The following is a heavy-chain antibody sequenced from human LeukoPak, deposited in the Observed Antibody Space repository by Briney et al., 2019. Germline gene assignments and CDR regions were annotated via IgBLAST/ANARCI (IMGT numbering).Heavy chain of an antibody. D-gene: IGHD3-10*01. CDR2: IIPIFGTA. CDR3: ARVPGSGYYYYYMDV. J-gene: IGHJ6*03. Sequence: SVKVSCKASGGTFSSYAISWVRQAPGQGLEWVGGIIPIFGTANYAQKFQGRVTITTDESTSTAYMELSSLRSEDTAVYYCARVPGSGYYYYYMDVWGKGTTVTVSS. CDR1: GGTFSSYA. V-gene: IGHV1-69*05.